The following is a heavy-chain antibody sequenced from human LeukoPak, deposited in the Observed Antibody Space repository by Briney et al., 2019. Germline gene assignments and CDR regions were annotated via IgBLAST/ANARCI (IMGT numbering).Heavy chain of an antibody. V-gene: IGHV1-69*04. CDR1: GGTFSSYA. D-gene: IGHD6-19*01. J-gene: IGHJ4*02. Sequence: ASVKVSYKASGGTFSSYAISWVRQAPGQGLEWMGRIIPILGIANYAQKLQGRVTMTTDTSTSTAYMELRSLRSDDTAVYYCATYIAVAGLPYWRQGTLVTVSS. CDR3: ATYIAVAGLPY. CDR2: IIPILGIA.